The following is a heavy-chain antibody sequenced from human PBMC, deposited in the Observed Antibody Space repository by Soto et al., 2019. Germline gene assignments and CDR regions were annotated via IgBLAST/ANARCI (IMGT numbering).Heavy chain of an antibody. CDR1: GFTFDSFG. CDR3: AKYASSTWSLFDY. CDR2: ISGSGTST. D-gene: IGHD6-13*01. V-gene: IGHV3-23*01. J-gene: IGHJ4*02. Sequence: LRLSCAASGFTFDSFGMTWVRQAPGKGLEWVSSISGSGTSTYYADSVKGRFTISRDNSKNTLYLQVNSLRAEDTALYYCAKYASSTWSLFDYWGQGTLVTVSS.